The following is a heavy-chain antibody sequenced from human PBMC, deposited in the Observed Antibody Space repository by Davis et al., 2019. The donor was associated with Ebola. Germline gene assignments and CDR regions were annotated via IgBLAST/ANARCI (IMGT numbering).Heavy chain of an antibody. CDR3: ARSRGGGSHNWFDP. CDR1: GYTFTGYY. D-gene: IGHD2-15*01. V-gene: IGHV1-2*04. Sequence: ASVKVSCKASGYTFTGYYMHWVRQAPGQGLEWMGWINPNSGGTNYAQKFQGWVTMTRDTSISTAYMELSRLRSDDTAVYYCARSRGGGSHNWFDPWGQGTLVTVSS. CDR2: INPNSGGT. J-gene: IGHJ5*02.